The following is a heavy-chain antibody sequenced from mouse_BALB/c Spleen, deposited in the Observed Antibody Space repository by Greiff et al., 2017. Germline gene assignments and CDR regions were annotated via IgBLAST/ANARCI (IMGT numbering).Heavy chain of an antibody. CDR2: ISYSGST. Sequence: EVQLVESGPGLVKPSQSLSLTCTVTGYSITSDYAWNWIRQFPGNKLEWMGYISYSGSTNYNPSLKSRISITRDTSKNQFFLQLNSVTTEDTATYYCCSGHYYFDYWGQGTTVTVSA. CDR1: GYSITSDYA. J-gene: IGHJ2*01. CDR3: CSGHYYFDY. D-gene: IGHD1-3*01. V-gene: IGHV3-2*02.